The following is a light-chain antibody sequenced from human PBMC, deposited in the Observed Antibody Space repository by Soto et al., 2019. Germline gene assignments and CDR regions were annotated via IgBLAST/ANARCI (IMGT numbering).Light chain of an antibody. CDR3: QQYGSSPRRT. V-gene: IGKV3-20*01. Sequence: EIVLTQSPGTLSLSPGERPTLSCRASQTISSSYLAWSQQKTGQPPRLLIYGASNRGTGIPDRFSGSVSGTDFTLSISSLELAEFAVYYCQQYGSSPRRTFGVWTQVEIK. CDR1: QTISSSY. J-gene: IGKJ4*01. CDR2: GAS.